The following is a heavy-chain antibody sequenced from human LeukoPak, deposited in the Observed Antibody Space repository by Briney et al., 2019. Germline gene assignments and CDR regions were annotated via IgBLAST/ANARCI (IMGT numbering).Heavy chain of an antibody. J-gene: IGHJ3*02. CDR3: ARFRPANAYGSGSYSEGDAFDI. Sequence: SETLSLTCTVSGGSISSGGYYWSWIRPHPGEGLEWIGYIYYSGSTYYNPSLKSRVTISVDTSKNQFSLKLSSVTAADTAVYYCARFRPANAYGSGSYSEGDAFDIWGQGTMVTVSS. V-gene: IGHV4-31*03. CDR1: GGSISSGGYY. CDR2: IYYSGST. D-gene: IGHD3-10*01.